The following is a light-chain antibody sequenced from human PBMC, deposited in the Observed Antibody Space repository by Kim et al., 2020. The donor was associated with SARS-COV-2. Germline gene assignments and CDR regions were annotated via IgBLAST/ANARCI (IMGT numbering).Light chain of an antibody. CDR2: GAS. J-gene: IGKJ2*01. V-gene: IGKV3-20*01. CDR3: QQTYT. Sequence: TLSLSPGERATLSCRASQSVSSSYLAWYQQKPGQAPRLLIYGASSRATGIPDRFSGSGSGTDFTLTISRLEPEDFAVYYCQQTYTFGQGTKLEI. CDR1: QSVSSSY.